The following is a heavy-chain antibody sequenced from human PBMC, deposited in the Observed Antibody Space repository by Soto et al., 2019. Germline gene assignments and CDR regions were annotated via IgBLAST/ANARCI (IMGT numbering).Heavy chain of an antibody. J-gene: IGHJ5*02. V-gene: IGHV4-39*01. D-gene: IGHD3-9*01. CDR3: ASSLRYFDWLLSFYWFDP. CDR2: IYYSGST. Sequence: SDTLSLTFTVYGCTISNSSYYWCWILQPPGKRMEWFGSIYYSGSTYYNPSLKSRVTISVDTSKNQFSLKLSSVTAADTAVYYCASSLRYFDWLLSFYWFDPWGQGTLVTVS. CDR1: GCTISNSSYY.